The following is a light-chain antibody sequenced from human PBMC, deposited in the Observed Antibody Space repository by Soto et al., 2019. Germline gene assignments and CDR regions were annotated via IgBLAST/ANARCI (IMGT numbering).Light chain of an antibody. Sequence: QSVLTQPPSLSGAPGQRVTISCTGSSSNIGAGYDVHWYQQLPGTAPKLLIYHNANRPSGVPDRFSGSKSGTSASLAITGLQDEDEADYYCQSYDSRLSGWVFGGGTQLTVL. V-gene: IGLV1-40*01. CDR3: QSYDSRLSGWV. CDR2: HNA. CDR1: SSNIGAGYD. J-gene: IGLJ3*02.